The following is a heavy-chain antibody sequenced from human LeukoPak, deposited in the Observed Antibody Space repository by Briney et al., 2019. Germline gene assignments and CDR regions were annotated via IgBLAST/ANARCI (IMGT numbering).Heavy chain of an antibody. CDR1: GGSFSGYY. Sequence: PSETLSLTCAVYGGSFSGYYWSWMRQPPGKGLEWIGEINHSGSTNYNPSLKSRVTISVDTSKNQFSLKLSSVTAADTAVYYCARERQLRYFDWLSNWYFDLWGRGTLVTVSS. D-gene: IGHD3-9*01. CDR2: INHSGST. J-gene: IGHJ2*01. V-gene: IGHV4-34*01. CDR3: ARERQLRYFDWLSNWYFDL.